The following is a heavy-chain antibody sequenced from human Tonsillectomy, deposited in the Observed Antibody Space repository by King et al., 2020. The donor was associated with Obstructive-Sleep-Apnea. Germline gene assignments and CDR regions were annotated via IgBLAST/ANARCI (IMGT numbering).Heavy chain of an antibody. D-gene: IGHD6-19*01. CDR2: INHSGST. CDR3: ARGPGEYSSGWLINYYGMDV. J-gene: IGHJ6*02. V-gene: IGHV4-34*01. Sequence: QVQLQQWGAGLLKPSETLSLTCAVYGGSFSGYYWSWIRQPPGKGLEWIGEINHSGSTNYNPSLKSRVTISVDTSKNQFSLKLSSVTAADTAVYYCARGPGEYSSGWLINYYGMDVWGQGTTVTVSS. CDR1: GGSFSGYY.